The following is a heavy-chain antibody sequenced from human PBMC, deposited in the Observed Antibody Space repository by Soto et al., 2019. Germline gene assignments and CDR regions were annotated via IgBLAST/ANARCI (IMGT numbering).Heavy chain of an antibody. J-gene: IGHJ4*02. Sequence: PGGSLRLSCAASGFTFSSYWMHWVRQAPGKGLVWVSRINSDGSSTSYADSVKGRFTISRDNAKNTLYLQMNSLRAEDTAVYYCAKVEDTAMVNPSPQWGQGTLVTVSS. V-gene: IGHV3-74*01. CDR3: AKVEDTAMVNPSPQ. D-gene: IGHD5-18*01. CDR2: INSDGSST. CDR1: GFTFSSYW.